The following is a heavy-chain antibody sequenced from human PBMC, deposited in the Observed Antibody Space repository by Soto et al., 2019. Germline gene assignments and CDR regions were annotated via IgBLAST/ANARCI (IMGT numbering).Heavy chain of an antibody. D-gene: IGHD3-3*01. CDR2: FDPEDGGT. CDR3: PNINAFWRGHASGYGMAV. Sequence: ASVKGSCKVSGYTLTELSIHWVRQAPGKGLEWMGGFDPEDGGTIYAQKFQGRVTMTEYTSKDTAYMELSSLRSEDTAVYYCPNINAFWRGHASGYGMAVWGQGTKVTVSS. V-gene: IGHV1-24*01. CDR1: GYTLTELS. J-gene: IGHJ6*01.